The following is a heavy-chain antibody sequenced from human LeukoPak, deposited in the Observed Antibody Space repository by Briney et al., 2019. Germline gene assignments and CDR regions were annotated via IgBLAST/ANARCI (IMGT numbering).Heavy chain of an antibody. CDR3: VRDDAHSYQYASRTYYYNAFDI. CDR1: RFTLSNYW. D-gene: IGHD3-10*01. V-gene: IGHV3-7*01. CDR2: INRDENDK. Sequence: GHSLQLYCATSRFTLSNYWMTWDSQAPTKGLKRVANINRDENDKHYVDSVEGRFTISRDNANNSLYLQMNSLRAEDSAVYYCVRDDAHSYQYASRTYYYNAFDIWGQGTVVTVSS. J-gene: IGHJ3*02.